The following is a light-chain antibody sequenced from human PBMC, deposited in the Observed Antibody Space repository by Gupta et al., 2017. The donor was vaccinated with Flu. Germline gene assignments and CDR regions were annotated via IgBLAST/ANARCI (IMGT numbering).Light chain of an antibody. Sequence: TISCSGSSSNIGTNTVAWYQQLPGTTPKLLIYSNKQRPSGVPDRFSGSKSGTSASLAISGLQSEDEADYYCATWDDGLNGPHVLFGGGTKLTVL. CDR2: SNK. V-gene: IGLV1-44*01. CDR1: SSNIGTNT. CDR3: ATWDDGLNGPHVL. J-gene: IGLJ2*01.